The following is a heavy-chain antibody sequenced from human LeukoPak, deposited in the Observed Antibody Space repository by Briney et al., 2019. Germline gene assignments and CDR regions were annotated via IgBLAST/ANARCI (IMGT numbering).Heavy chain of an antibody. D-gene: IGHD5-12*01. Sequence: GSLRLSCAASGFTFSDYYMSWIRQPPGKGLEWIGEINHSGSTNYNPSLKSRVTISVDTSKNQFSLKLYSVTAADTAVYYCARGVATMRDWGQGTLVTVSS. CDR2: INHSGST. J-gene: IGHJ4*02. CDR1: GFTFSDYY. CDR3: ARGVATMRD. V-gene: IGHV4-34*01.